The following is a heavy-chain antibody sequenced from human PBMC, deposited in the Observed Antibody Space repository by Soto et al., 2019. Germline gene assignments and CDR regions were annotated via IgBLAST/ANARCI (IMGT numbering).Heavy chain of an antibody. Sequence: QVQLVQSGTEVKKPGASVKVSCKASGGTFSRSGFHWVRQAPGQGLEWMGMIVPSVDTTNYAQKFQARVTISADQFTSTFYMEWRSLRSEDTAVYYCARCPQPPDTADPYAVDVWGQGTRDIVSS. D-gene: IGHD5-18*01. CDR2: IVPSVDTT. V-gene: IGHV1-69*18. CDR1: GGTFSRSG. CDR3: ARCPQPPDTADPYAVDV. J-gene: IGHJ6*02.